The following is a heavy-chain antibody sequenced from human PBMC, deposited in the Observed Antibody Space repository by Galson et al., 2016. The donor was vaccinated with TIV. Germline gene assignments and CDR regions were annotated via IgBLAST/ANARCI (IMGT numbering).Heavy chain of an antibody. CDR1: GFSLRTSAVG. V-gene: IGHV2-5*01. Sequence: PALVKPPQTLTLTCTFSGFSLRTSAVGVAWIRQPPGKALEWLALIYWSDNKYYSPSLRSRLTITKDTSKNQVVLTMTNMDPVDTATYYCAHTRGWLHYSWGQGTLVTVSS. J-gene: IGHJ4*02. CDR3: AHTRGWLHYS. D-gene: IGHD5-24*01. CDR2: IYWSDNK.